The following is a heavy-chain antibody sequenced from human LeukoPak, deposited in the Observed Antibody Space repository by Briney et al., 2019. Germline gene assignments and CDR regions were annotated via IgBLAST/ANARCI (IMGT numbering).Heavy chain of an antibody. J-gene: IGHJ4*02. CDR3: ARARYSSSWYLFYFDY. Sequence: QSGGSLRLSCSASGFTVSNNYMSWVRQAPGKGLELVSVIYSGGSTYYADSVKGRFTISRDNSKNTLYLQMNSLRAEDTAVYYCARARYSSSWYLFYFDYWGQGTLVTVSS. V-gene: IGHV3-53*01. CDR1: GFTVSNNY. CDR2: IYSGGST. D-gene: IGHD6-13*01.